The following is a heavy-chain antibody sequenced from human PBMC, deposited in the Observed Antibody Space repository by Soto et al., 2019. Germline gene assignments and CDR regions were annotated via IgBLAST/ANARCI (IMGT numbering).Heavy chain of an antibody. D-gene: IGHD3-3*01. CDR2: MYSSGST. CDR3: ARGQRFSDWFDP. Sequence: QVQLQESGPGLVKPSETLSLTCTVSGGDISTYYWTWIRQPAGKGREWIGRMYSSGSTKYNPSLKSRVTMSLDTSKNQFSLRLSSVTAADTAVYYCARGQRFSDWFDPWGQGTLVTVSS. J-gene: IGHJ5*02. CDR1: GGDISTYY. V-gene: IGHV4-4*07.